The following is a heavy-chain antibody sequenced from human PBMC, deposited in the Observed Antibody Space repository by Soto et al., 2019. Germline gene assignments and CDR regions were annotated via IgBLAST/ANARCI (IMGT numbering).Heavy chain of an antibody. J-gene: IGHJ3*02. Sequence: QVQLVESGGGVVQPGRSLRLSCAASGFTFSSYGMHWVRQAPGKGLEWVAVISYDGSNKYYADSVKGRFTNSRDNSKNTLYLQMNSLRAEDTAVYYCAKELSLSDDAFDIWGQGTMVTVSS. D-gene: IGHD3-16*02. V-gene: IGHV3-30*18. CDR1: GFTFSSYG. CDR3: AKELSLSDDAFDI. CDR2: ISYDGSNK.